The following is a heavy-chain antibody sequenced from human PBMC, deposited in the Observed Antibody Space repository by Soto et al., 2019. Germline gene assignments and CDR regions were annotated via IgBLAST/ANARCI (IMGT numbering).Heavy chain of an antibody. V-gene: IGHV3-23*01. CDR3: AKDQFELMALPDAFDI. Sequence: GGSLRLSCAASGFTFSSYAMSWVRQAPGKGLEWVSAISGSGGSTYYADSVKGRFTISRDNSKNTLYLQMNSLRAEDTAVYYCAKDQFELMALPDAFDIWGQGTMVTVSS. CDR1: GFTFSSYA. J-gene: IGHJ3*02. D-gene: IGHD3-16*01. CDR2: ISGSGGST.